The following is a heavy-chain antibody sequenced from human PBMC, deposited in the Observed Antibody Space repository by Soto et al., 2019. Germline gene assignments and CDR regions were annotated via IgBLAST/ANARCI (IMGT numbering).Heavy chain of an antibody. CDR2: IYYSGST. CDR1: GGSISSSSYY. V-gene: IGHV4-39*01. CDR3: ASGLSYDSSGYYYVDY. Sequence: QLQLQESGPGLVKPSETLSLTCTVSGGSISSSSYYWGWIRQPPGKGLEWIGSIYYSGSTYYNPSLKSRVATSVDTSKNQFALKLSSVTAADTAVYYCASGLSYDSSGYYYVDYWGQGTLVTVSS. D-gene: IGHD3-22*01. J-gene: IGHJ4*02.